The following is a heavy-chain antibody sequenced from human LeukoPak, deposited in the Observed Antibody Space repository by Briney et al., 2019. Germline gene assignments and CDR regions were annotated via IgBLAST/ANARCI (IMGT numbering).Heavy chain of an antibody. CDR3: ARDQGGGGAAVVGFDY. D-gene: IGHD1-26*01. Sequence: PSQTLSLTCTVSGGSISSGSYYWSWIRQPAGKGLEWIGRIYTSGSTNYNPSLKSRVTISVDTSKNQFSLKLSSVTAADTAVYYCARDQGGGGAAVVGFDYWGQGTLVTVSS. J-gene: IGHJ4*02. CDR1: GGSISSGSYY. CDR2: IYTSGST. V-gene: IGHV4-61*02.